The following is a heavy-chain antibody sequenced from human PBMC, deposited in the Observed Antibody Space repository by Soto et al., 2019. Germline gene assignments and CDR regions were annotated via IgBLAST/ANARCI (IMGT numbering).Heavy chain of an antibody. V-gene: IGHV3-23*01. CDR2: ISFSGGST. D-gene: IGHD4-4*01. CDR3: ATDFNSLHYYFYC. CDR1: ALNFSRSA. J-gene: IGHJ4*02. Sequence: GVSRRLSCAASALNFSRSAMSWVRQAPGKGLGWVSAISFSGGSTYYADSVNGRFTISRDNSKNTRHLQMNSQRAEGTAVDFCATDFNSLHYYFYCWGQRSLVTVSS.